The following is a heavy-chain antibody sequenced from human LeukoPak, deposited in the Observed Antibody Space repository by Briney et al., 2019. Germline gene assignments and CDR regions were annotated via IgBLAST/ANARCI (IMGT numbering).Heavy chain of an antibody. Sequence: GGSLRLSCAASGFTFSSYAMSWVRQAPGKGLEWVSAISSSGGSTYYADSVKGRFTISRDNSKITLYLQMNSLRAEDTAVYYCAKRRRYYYDSSGYPGYYFDYWGQGTLVTVSS. CDR2: ISSSGGST. V-gene: IGHV3-23*01. D-gene: IGHD3-22*01. J-gene: IGHJ4*02. CDR1: GFTFSSYA. CDR3: AKRRRYYYDSSGYPGYYFDY.